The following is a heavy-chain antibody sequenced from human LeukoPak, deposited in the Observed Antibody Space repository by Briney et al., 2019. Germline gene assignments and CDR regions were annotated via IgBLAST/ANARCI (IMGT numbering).Heavy chain of an antibody. J-gene: IGHJ6*03. CDR3: ARHIEYCSGFPGFYMDV. Sequence: GESLKISCKASGYAFTDYWIGWVRQMPGKGLECMGVIYPGDSDTKYSPSFQGQVTISADKSIRTAYLQLSSLKASDTAIYYCARHIEYCSGFPGFYMDVWGKGTPVTVS. CDR1: GYAFTDYW. CDR2: IYPGDSDT. V-gene: IGHV5-51*01. D-gene: IGHD2-15*01.